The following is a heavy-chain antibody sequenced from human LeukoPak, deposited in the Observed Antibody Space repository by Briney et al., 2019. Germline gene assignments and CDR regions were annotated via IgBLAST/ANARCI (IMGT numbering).Heavy chain of an antibody. CDR3: TKNTGDFDI. CDR1: SLIFSHAW. Sequence: GGSLRLSCAFPSLIFSHAWMNWVRQAPGKGLEWVGRVKSVAEGGASEYGTPVKGRFTISRDDSKKTVYLQMHNLSTEDTALYYCTKNTGDFDIWGQGTMVIVSS. CDR2: VKSVAEGGAS. V-gene: IGHV3-15*07. J-gene: IGHJ3*02. D-gene: IGHD4-17*01.